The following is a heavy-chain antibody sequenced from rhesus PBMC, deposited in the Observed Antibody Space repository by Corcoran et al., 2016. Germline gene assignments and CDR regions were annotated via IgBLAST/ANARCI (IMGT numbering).Heavy chain of an antibody. J-gene: IGHJ6*01. V-gene: IGHV2-152*01. CDR1: GFSLTTSGMG. Sequence: QVTLKESGPALVKPTQTLTLTCTFSGFSLTTSGMGVGWIRQPPGKALEWLALIYWDDDKRYSTSLKSRLTISKYTSKNQVLLTMTNMDPMDTATYYCTRGGYGSSYGLDSWGQGVVVTVSS. D-gene: IGHD4-29*01. CDR3: TRGGYGSSYGLDS. CDR2: IYWDDDK.